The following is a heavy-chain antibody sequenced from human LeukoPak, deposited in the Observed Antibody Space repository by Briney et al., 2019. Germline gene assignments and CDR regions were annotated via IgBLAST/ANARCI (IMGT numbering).Heavy chain of an antibody. V-gene: IGHV3-9*01. CDR3: AKTPDYGDDYYFDY. Sequence: PGGSLRLSCAASGFTFSSYSMNWVRHAPGKGLEWVSGISWNSGSIGYADSVKGRFTISRDNAKNSLYLQMNSLRAEDTALYYCAKTPDYGDDYYFDYWGQGTLVTVSS. CDR2: ISWNSGSI. CDR1: GFTFSSYS. J-gene: IGHJ4*02. D-gene: IGHD4-17*01.